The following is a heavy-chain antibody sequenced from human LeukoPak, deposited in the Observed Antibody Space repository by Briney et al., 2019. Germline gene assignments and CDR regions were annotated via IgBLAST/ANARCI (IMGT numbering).Heavy chain of an antibody. CDR3: AKDEASGSYFDY. CDR2: ISGSGGST. V-gene: IGHV3-23*01. CDR1: GFTFSSYA. J-gene: IGHJ4*02. D-gene: IGHD1-26*01. Sequence: PGGSLRLSCAASGFTFSSYAMRWVRQAPGKGLEWVSAISGSGGSTYYADSVKGRFTISRDNSKNTLYLQMNSLRAEDTGVYYCAKDEASGSYFDYWGQGTLVTVSS.